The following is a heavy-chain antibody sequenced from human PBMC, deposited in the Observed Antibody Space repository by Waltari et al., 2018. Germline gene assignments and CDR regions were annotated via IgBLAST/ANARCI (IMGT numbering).Heavy chain of an antibody. CDR3: AKGQYCSGGSCYLRGWFDP. CDR1: GFTFSSYA. D-gene: IGHD2-15*01. J-gene: IGHJ5*02. Sequence: EVQLLESGGGLVQPGGSLRLSCAASGFTFSSYALSWVRQAPGEGLGWVSAISGSGGSTYYADSVKGRFTISRDNSKNTLYLQMNSLRAEDTAVYYCAKGQYCSGGSCYLRGWFDPWGQGTLVTVSS. V-gene: IGHV3-23*01. CDR2: ISGSGGST.